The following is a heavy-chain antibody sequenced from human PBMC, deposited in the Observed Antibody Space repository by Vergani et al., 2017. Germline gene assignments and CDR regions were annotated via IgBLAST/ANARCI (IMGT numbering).Heavy chain of an antibody. CDR2: IIPIFGTA. V-gene: IGHV1-69*01. CDR3: ASGDRRYFAWSRYGMDV. Sequence: QVQLVQSGAEVKKPGSSVKVSCKASGGTFSSYAISWVRQAPGQGLEWMGGIIPIFGTANYAQKFQGRVTITADESTSTAYMELSSLRSEDTAVYYCASGDRRYFAWSRYGMDVWGQGTTVTVSS. CDR1: GGTFSSYA. J-gene: IGHJ6*02. D-gene: IGHD3-9*01.